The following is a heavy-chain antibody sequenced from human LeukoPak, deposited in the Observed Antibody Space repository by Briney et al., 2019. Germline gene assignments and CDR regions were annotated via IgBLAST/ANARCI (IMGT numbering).Heavy chain of an antibody. J-gene: IGHJ4*02. Sequence: GGSLRLSCAASGFTFSSYEMNWVRQAPGKGLEWVSYISSSGSTIYYADSVKGRFTISRDNAKNSLYLQMNSLRAEDTAVYYCAGVPGDESRSVYWGQGTLVTVSS. CDR2: ISSSGSTI. D-gene: IGHD7-27*01. CDR1: GFTFSSYE. CDR3: AGVPGDESRSVY. V-gene: IGHV3-48*03.